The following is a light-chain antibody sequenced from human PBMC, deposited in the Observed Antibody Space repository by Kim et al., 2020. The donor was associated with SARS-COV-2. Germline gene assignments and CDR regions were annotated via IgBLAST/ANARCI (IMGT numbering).Light chain of an antibody. CDR2: RAS. J-gene: IGKJ2*01. V-gene: IGKV1-17*03. Sequence: ASVGDRVTITGRASQGINTYLAWFQQKPGTVPKRLIYRASSLQNGVPSRFSGSGSGTEFTLTISSLQPEDFATYYCLQHTTYPPTFGQGTKLEIK. CDR1: QGINTY. CDR3: LQHTTYPPT.